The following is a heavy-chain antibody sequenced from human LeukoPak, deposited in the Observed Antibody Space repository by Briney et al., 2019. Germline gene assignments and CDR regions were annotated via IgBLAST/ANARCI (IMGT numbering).Heavy chain of an antibody. CDR3: ARSYRGYYYGSGSYYYGMDV. CDR1: GGSTSSGGYF. V-gene: IGHV4-31*03. D-gene: IGHD3-10*01. J-gene: IGHJ6*02. CDR2: ISYSGIT. Sequence: SETLSLTCSVSGGSTSSGGYFWNWIRQLPGKGLECVGYISYSGITYYNPSLKSRITISLDTSKNQFSLKLSSVTAADTAVYYCARSYRGYYYGSGSYYYGMDVWGQGTTVTVSS.